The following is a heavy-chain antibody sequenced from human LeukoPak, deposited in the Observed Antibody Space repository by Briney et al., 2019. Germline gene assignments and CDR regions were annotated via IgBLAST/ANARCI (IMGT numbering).Heavy chain of an antibody. J-gene: IGHJ4*02. CDR3: ARDGSGIPYYGSGSYDY. V-gene: IGHV4-59*01. Sequence: PSETLSLTCTVSGGSISSYYWSWLRQPPGKGLEWIGYIYYSGSTNYNPSLKSRVTISVDTSKNQFSLKLSSVTAADTAVYYCARDGSGIPYYGSGSYDYWGQGTLVTVSS. D-gene: IGHD3-10*01. CDR2: IYYSGST. CDR1: GGSISSYY.